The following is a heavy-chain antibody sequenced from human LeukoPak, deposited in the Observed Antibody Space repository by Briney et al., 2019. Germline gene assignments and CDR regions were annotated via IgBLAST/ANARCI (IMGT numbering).Heavy chain of an antibody. D-gene: IGHD3-16*01. J-gene: IGHJ3*01. Sequence: GGSLRLSCAASGFAVSNKFMYWVRQAPGKGLEWVSVIRVGDVTHYADSVKGRFTTSRDSSKNTVYLQMGSLRVEDTAVYYCAREDNGGATDDGFDVWGHGTVVTVSS. V-gene: IGHV3-53*01. CDR2: IRVGDVT. CDR1: GFAVSNKF. CDR3: AREDNGGATDDGFDV.